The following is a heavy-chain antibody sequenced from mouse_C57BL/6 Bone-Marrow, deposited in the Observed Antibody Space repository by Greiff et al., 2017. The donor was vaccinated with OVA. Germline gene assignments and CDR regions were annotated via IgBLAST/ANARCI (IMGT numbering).Heavy chain of an antibody. Sequence: EVQLQQSGAVLARPGASVKMSCKTSGYTFTRYWMHWVKQRPGQGLEWIGAIYPGNSDTHYNPKFTGKAHLTAVTSASTADMELSSLTNEDSAVYYCTLYEDDWVAYGGQGTLVTVSA. CDR1: GYTFTRYW. CDR2: IYPGNSDT. D-gene: IGHD2-3*01. V-gene: IGHV1-5*01. CDR3: TLYEDDWVAY. J-gene: IGHJ3*01.